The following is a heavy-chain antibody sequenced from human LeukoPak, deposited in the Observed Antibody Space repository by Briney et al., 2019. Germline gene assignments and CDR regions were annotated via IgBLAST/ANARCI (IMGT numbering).Heavy chain of an antibody. CDR3: ARDPDYYDSSGYYYVSFDY. V-gene: IGHV3-21*01. J-gene: IGHJ4*02. CDR1: GFTFSSYS. CDR2: ISSSSSYI. Sequence: GGSLRLSCAASGFTFSSYSMNWVRQAPGKGLEWVSSISSSSSYIYYADSVKGRFTISRDNAKNSLYLQMNSLRAEDTAVYYCARDPDYYDSSGYYYVSFDYWGQGTLVTVSS. D-gene: IGHD3-22*01.